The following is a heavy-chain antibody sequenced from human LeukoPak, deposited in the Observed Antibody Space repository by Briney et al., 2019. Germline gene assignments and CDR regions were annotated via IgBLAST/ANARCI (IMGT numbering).Heavy chain of an antibody. CDR1: GYTFTGYY. V-gene: IGHV1-2*02. CDR3: ARDRPRLLGQDRFDY. CDR2: VNPNSGDT. Sequence: GASVKVSCKASGYTFTGYYLHWVRQAPGQGLEWMGCVNPNSGDTNYAQKFQGRVTITADESTSTAYMQLRSLRSDDTAVYFCARDRPRLLGQDRFDYWGQGTLVTVSS. J-gene: IGHJ4*02. D-gene: IGHD2-15*01.